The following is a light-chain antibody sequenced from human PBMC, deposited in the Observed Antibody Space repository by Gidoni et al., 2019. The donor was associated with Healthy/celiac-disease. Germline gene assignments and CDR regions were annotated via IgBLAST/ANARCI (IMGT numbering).Light chain of an antibody. CDR3: QQRSNWHPGT. J-gene: IGKJ2*01. CDR2: DAS. CDR1: QSVSSY. V-gene: IGKV3D-11*02. Sequence: EIVLTQSPATLSLSPGERATLSCRASQSVSSYLAWYQQKPGQAPRLLISDASNRATGIPARFSGSGPGTDFTLTIISLEPEDFAVYYCQQRSNWHPGTFGQGTKLEIK.